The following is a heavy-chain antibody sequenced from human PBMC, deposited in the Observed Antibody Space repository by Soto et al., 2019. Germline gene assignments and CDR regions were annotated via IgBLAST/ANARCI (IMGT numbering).Heavy chain of an antibody. D-gene: IGHD3-3*01. CDR2: ISAYNGNT. V-gene: IGHV1-18*04. Sequence: ASVKVSCKASGYTFTSYGISWVRQAPGQGLEWMGWISAYNGNTNYAQKLQGRVTMTTDTSTSTAYMELRSLRSDDTAVYYCARGTYYDFWSGYSPHQRFGWFDPWGQGTRVTVSS. J-gene: IGHJ5*02. CDR1: GYTFTSYG. CDR3: ARGTYYDFWSGYSPHQRFGWFDP.